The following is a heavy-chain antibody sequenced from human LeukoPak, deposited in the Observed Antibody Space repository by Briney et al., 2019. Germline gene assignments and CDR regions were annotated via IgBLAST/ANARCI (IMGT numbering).Heavy chain of an antibody. CDR1: EFTFSSYN. CDR3: AREIFWSGYFSNLHFDY. V-gene: IGHV3-21*01. D-gene: IGHD5-12*01. Sequence: GGSLRLSCVGSEFTFSSYNMNWVRQAPGKGLEWVSSISSSSTYIYYADSVKGRFTISRDNAKNTLYLQLNNLRPEDTAVYYCAREIFWSGYFSNLHFDYWGQGTLVTVSS. J-gene: IGHJ4*02. CDR2: ISSSSTYI.